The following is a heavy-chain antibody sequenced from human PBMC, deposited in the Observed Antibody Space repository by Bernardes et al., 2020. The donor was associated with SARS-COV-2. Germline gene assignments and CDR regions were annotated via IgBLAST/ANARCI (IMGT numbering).Heavy chain of an antibody. CDR3: ARGPVGTPDF. J-gene: IGHJ4*02. CDR2: INPNSGVT. Sequence: ASVKVSCKASGYTFTSYYIHWVRQAPGQGLEWMGWINPNSGVTNYARKFQGRVTMTRDTSISTAYMELSRLRSDDTAMYYCARGPVGTPDFWGQGTLVTVSS. V-gene: IGHV1-2*02. D-gene: IGHD1-26*01. CDR1: GYTFTSYY.